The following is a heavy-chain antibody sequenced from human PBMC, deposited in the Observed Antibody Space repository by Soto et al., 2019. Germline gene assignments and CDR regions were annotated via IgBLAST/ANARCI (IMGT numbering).Heavy chain of an antibody. V-gene: IGHV3-48*03. CDR3: TRDASRDSSARGWFDP. CDR1: GFTFSDYE. J-gene: IGHJ5*02. CDR2: ISGNGNRI. Sequence: PGGSLRLSCAASGFTFSDYEINWVRQAPGRGLEWVSSISGNGNRIDYADSVKGRFTISRDNAQNSVFLQMSRLGAEDTAVYYCTRDASRDSSARGWFDPWGPGTLVTVSS. D-gene: IGHD6-13*01.